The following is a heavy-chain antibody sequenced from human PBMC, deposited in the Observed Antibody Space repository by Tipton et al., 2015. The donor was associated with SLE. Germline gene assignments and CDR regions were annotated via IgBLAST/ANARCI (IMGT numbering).Heavy chain of an antibody. CDR2: IYYSGST. D-gene: IGHD5-18*01. J-gene: IGHJ4*02. CDR1: GGSISSYY. CDR3: ARGPQRGYSYGPDY. Sequence: TLSLTCTVSGGSISSYYWSLIRQPPGKGLEWIGYIYYSGSTNYNPSLKSRVTISVDTSKNQFSLKLSSVTAADTAVYYCARGPQRGYSYGPDYWGQGTLVTGSS. V-gene: IGHV4-59*01.